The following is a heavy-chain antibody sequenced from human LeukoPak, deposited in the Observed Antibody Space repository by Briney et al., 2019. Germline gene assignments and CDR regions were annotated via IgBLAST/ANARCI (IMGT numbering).Heavy chain of an antibody. J-gene: IGHJ4*02. Sequence: GGSLRLSCAASGFTFSSYAMHWVRQAPGKGLEWVAVISYDGSNKYYADSVKGRFTISRDNSKNTLYLQMNSLRAEDTAVYYCARVADLIAAAGTGFAIDYWGQGTLVTVSS. CDR3: ARVADLIAAAGTGFAIDY. CDR1: GFTFSSYA. CDR2: ISYDGSNK. V-gene: IGHV3-30*04. D-gene: IGHD6-13*01.